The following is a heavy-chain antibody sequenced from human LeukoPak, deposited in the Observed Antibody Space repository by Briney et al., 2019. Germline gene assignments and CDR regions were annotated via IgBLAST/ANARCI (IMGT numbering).Heavy chain of an antibody. D-gene: IGHD6-13*01. J-gene: IGHJ4*02. CDR3: ASALYPRSSWHFDY. CDR1: GGTFSSYA. V-gene: IGHV1-69*05. Sequence: SVKVSCKASGGTFSSYAISWVRQAPGQGLEWMGRIIPIFGTANYAQKFQGRVTITTDESTSTAYMELSSLRSEDTAVYYCASALYPRSSWHFDYWGQGTLVPVSS. CDR2: IIPIFGTA.